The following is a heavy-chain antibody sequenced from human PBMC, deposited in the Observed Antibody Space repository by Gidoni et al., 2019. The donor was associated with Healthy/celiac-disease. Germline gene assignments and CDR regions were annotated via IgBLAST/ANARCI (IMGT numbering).Heavy chain of an antibody. V-gene: IGHV3-23*01. D-gene: IGHD2-2*03. CDR3: AKVMDIVVVPAAAPNYYYYYGMDV. CDR1: GFTFSSYA. Sequence: EVQLLESGGGLVQPGGSLRLSCAASGFTFSSYAMRWVRQAPGKGLEWVSAISGSGGSTYYADSVKGRFTISRDNSKNTLYLQMNSLRAEDTAVYYCAKVMDIVVVPAAAPNYYYYYGMDVWGQGTTVTVSS. CDR2: ISGSGGST. J-gene: IGHJ6*02.